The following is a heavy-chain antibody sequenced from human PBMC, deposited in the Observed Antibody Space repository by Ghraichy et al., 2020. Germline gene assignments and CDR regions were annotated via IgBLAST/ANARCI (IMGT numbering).Heavy chain of an antibody. Sequence: ASVKVSCKTSRSTFTSSAMHWDRESRGQRLEWMGWINAGNGNTKYSQKFQGRVTITRDTSASTAYMELSSLRSEDTAVYYCARLYVLLWFGESAYFDYWGQGSLVTVSS. CDR2: INAGNGNT. D-gene: IGHD3-10*01. CDR1: RSTFTSSA. V-gene: IGHV1-3*01. CDR3: ARLYVLLWFGESAYFDY. J-gene: IGHJ4*02.